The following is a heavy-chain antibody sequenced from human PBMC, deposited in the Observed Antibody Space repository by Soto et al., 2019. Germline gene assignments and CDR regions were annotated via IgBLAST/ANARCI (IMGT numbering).Heavy chain of an antibody. CDR1: GLTFSSYA. V-gene: IGHV3-30-3*01. CDR2: ISYDGSNK. J-gene: IGHJ4*02. CDR3: ARDRWYYDSSGLLY. D-gene: IGHD3-22*01. Sequence: GGSLRLSCAASGLTFSSYAIHWVRQAPGKGLEWVAVISYDGSNKNHADSVKGRFTISRDNSKNTLYLQMNSLRAEDTAVYYCARDRWYYDSSGLLYWGQGTLVTVSS.